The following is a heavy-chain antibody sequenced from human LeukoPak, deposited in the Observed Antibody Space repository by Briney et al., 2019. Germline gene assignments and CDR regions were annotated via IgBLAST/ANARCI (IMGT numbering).Heavy chain of an antibody. J-gene: IGHJ4*02. CDR3: ARGLGGSGSYLLTFDY. D-gene: IGHD1-26*01. CDR2: ISTYNGHT. V-gene: IGHV1-18*01. Sequence: GASVKVSCKASGYTFTTYSVNWVRQAPGQGLEWMGWISTYNGHTKYAQKLQGRVTMTTDTSSSTAYMELRSLRSDDTAVYYCARGLGGSGSYLLTFDYWGQGTLVTVSS. CDR1: GYTFTTYS.